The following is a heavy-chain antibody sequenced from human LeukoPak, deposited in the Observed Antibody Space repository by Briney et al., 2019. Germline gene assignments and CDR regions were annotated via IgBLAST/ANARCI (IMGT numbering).Heavy chain of an antibody. CDR2: INPSGGST. D-gene: IGHD3-10*01. Sequence: ASVKVSCKASGYTFTSYYMHWVRQAPGQGLEWMGIINPSGGSTSYAQKFQGRVTMTRDTSTSTVYMELSSLRSEDTAVYYCARDGGGSGSYYPTYYMDVWGKGTTVTVSS. CDR3: ARDGGGSGSYYPTYYMDV. V-gene: IGHV1-46*01. J-gene: IGHJ6*03. CDR1: GYTFTSYY.